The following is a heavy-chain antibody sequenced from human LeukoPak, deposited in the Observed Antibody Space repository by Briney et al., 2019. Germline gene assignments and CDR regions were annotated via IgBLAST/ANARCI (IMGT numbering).Heavy chain of an antibody. CDR3: ARDSNGYSYGYYYYYYYIDV. CDR1: GGSISSYY. J-gene: IGHJ6*03. CDR2: IYTSGST. D-gene: IGHD5-18*01. Sequence: SETLSLTCTVSGGSISSYYWSWIRQPAGKGLEWIGRIYTSGSTNYNPSLKSRVTISIDTSKNQFSLKLSSVTAADTAVYYCARDSNGYSYGYYYYYYYIDVWGKGTTVTVSS. V-gene: IGHV4-4*07.